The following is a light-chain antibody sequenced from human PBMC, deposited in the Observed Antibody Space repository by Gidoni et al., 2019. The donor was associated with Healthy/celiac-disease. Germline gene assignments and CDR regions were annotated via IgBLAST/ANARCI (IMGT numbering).Light chain of an antibody. CDR2: GAS. CDR3: QQYGSLLT. Sequence: EIVLTQSPGTLSLSPGERAPLSCRASQSVSSSYLAWYQQKPGQAPRLLISGASSRATGIPDRFSGSGSGTDFTLPISRLEPEDFAVYYCQQYGSLLTFGGGTKVELK. V-gene: IGKV3-20*01. J-gene: IGKJ4*01. CDR1: QSVSSSY.